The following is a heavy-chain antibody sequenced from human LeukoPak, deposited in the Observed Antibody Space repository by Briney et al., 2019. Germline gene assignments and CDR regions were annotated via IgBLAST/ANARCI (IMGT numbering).Heavy chain of an antibody. CDR2: MNPNSGNT. J-gene: IGHJ5*02. Sequence: ASVKVSCKASGYTFTSYGINWVRQATGQGLEWKGWMNPNSGNTGYAQKFQGRVTMTRNTSISTAYMELSSLRSEDTAVYYCARNRWRSGSSWYLVWFDPWGQGTLVTVSS. CDR1: GYTFTSYG. D-gene: IGHD6-13*01. V-gene: IGHV1-8*02. CDR3: ARNRWRSGSSWYLVWFDP.